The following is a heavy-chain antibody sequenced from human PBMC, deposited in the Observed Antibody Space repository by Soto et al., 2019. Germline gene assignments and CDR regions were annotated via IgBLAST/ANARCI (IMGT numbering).Heavy chain of an antibody. D-gene: IGHD2-8*01. J-gene: IGHJ4*02. Sequence: QVQLQESGPGLVKPSETLSLTCTVSGGSISSYYWSWIRQPPGKGLEWIGYIYYSGCTNYNPSLKSRVTISVDTSKNQFSLKLSSVTAADTAVYYFARVYAYYFDYWGQGTLVTVSS. V-gene: IGHV4-59*01. CDR3: ARVYAYYFDY. CDR2: IYYSGCT. CDR1: GGSISSYY.